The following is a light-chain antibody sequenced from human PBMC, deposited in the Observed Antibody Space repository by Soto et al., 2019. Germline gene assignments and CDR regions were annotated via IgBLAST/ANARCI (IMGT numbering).Light chain of an antibody. Sequence: QSVLTQPPSASGTPGQRVTIPCSGRNSNIGRNTVNWYQQHPGTAPKLLIYSNNQRPSWVPARLSGSKNGTSASLAISGLQYADDADYYCVAWDDSLNGVVFGGGTKLTVL. J-gene: IGLJ2*01. CDR2: SNN. CDR3: VAWDDSLNGVV. V-gene: IGLV1-44*01. CDR1: NSNIGRNT.